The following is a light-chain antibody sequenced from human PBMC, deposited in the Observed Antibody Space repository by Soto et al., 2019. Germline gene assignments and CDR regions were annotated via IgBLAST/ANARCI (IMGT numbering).Light chain of an antibody. J-gene: IGKJ3*01. Sequence: EIVMTQSPATLSVSPGERATLSCRASQSVSSNLAWYQQKPGQAPRLLIYGASTRATGIPARFSGSGSGTEFTLTISSLQSEDFAVYYCQQYNNWPLTFGPGNKV. CDR1: QSVSSN. CDR2: GAS. CDR3: QQYNNWPLT. V-gene: IGKV3-15*01.